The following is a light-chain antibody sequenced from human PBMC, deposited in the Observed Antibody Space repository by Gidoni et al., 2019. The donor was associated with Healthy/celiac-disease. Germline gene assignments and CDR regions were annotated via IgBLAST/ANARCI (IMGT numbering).Light chain of an antibody. CDR2: GAS. V-gene: IGKV3-15*01. J-gene: IGKJ5*01. CDR3: QQYNNWPCT. Sequence: EIVMTQSPATLSVSPGERATLSCRASQSVNSHLAWYQQKPGQAPRLLIYGASTRATGVPARFSGSGSGTEFTLTISSLQSEDFAVYYCQQYNNWPCTFGQGTRLEIK. CDR1: QSVNSH.